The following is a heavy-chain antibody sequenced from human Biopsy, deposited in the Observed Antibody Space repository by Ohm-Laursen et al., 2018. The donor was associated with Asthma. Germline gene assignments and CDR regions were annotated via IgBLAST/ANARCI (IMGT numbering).Heavy chain of an antibody. CDR2: IMTVFGTT. Sequence: SVKVSCNAPGGTFSNFAISWVRQAPGQGLEWLGGIMTVFGTTNYAQKFQGRVTITADESTSTCYMELRSLTSEDTAVYFCARDYSGYDRIQYYYNGMDVWGQGTTVTVS. V-gene: IGHV1-69*13. J-gene: IGHJ6*02. D-gene: IGHD5-12*01. CDR1: GGTFSNFA. CDR3: ARDYSGYDRIQYYYNGMDV.